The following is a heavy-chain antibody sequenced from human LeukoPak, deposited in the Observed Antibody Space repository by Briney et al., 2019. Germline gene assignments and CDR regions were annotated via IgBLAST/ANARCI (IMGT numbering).Heavy chain of an antibody. Sequence: SETLSLTCAVSGYSISSNHYWGWSRQPPGKGLEWIGSIYHSGSTYYKQSLKSRVTISVDTSKNQFSLRLSSVTAADTAVYYCARGTSYPYDNFDYWGQGTLVTVSS. J-gene: IGHJ4*02. CDR1: GYSISSNHY. V-gene: IGHV4-38-2*01. D-gene: IGHD3-16*01. CDR2: IYHSGST. CDR3: ARGTSYPYDNFDY.